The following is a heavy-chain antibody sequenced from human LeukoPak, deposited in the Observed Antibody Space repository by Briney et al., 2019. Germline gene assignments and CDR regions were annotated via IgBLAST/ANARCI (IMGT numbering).Heavy chain of an antibody. V-gene: IGHV1-2*02. CDR1: GYTFTGYY. D-gene: IGHD6-6*01. CDR3: ARAEIEAARPSFWYFDL. CDR2: INPNSGGT. J-gene: IGHJ2*01. Sequence: ASVTVSCTASGYTFTGYYMHWVRQAPGQGLEWMGWINPNSGGTNYAQKFQGRVTMTRDTSISTAYMELSRLRSDDTAVYYCARAEIEAARPSFWYFDLRGRGTLVTVSS.